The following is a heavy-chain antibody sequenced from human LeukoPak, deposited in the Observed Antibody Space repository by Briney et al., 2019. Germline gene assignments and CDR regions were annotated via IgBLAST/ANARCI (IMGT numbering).Heavy chain of an antibody. V-gene: IGHV3-23*01. CDR1: ELSFSIYA. CDR3: ARDRPNYYGSNGHYYQRNGDH. Sequence: PGGSLRLSCAASELSFSIYAMSWVRQAPGKGLEWVSSITSSGESTYYAGSVKGRFTISRDNSKNTVYLQMNSLRAEDTAVYYCARDRPNYYGSNGHYYQRNGDHWGQGTLVTVSS. CDR2: ITSSGEST. D-gene: IGHD3-22*01. J-gene: IGHJ5*02.